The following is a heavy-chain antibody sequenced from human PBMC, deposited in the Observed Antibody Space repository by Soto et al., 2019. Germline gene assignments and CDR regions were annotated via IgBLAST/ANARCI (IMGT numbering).Heavy chain of an antibody. CDR1: GFTFSSYA. CDR2: ISGSGGST. J-gene: IGHJ4*02. D-gene: IGHD3-22*01. V-gene: IGHV3-23*01. Sequence: EVQLLESGGGLVQPGGSLRLSCAASGFTFSSYAMSWVRQAPGKGLEWVSAISGSGGSTYYADSVKGRFTISRDNSKNTLYLQMNSLRAEDTAVYYCAKLPGGYYSRAFYFDYWGQGTLVTVSS. CDR3: AKLPGGYYSRAFYFDY.